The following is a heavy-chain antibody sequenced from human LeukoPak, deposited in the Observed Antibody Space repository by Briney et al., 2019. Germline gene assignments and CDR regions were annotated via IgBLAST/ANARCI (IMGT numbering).Heavy chain of an antibody. V-gene: IGHV3-74*01. J-gene: IGHJ6*02. Sequence: GGSLRLSCAASGFTFNNSWMHWVRHAPGKGLMWVSRINSSGSSTTYADSVKGRFTISRDNAKNTLYLQMNSLRAEDTAVFYCARESSGRGMDVWGQGTTVTVSS. CDR2: INSSGSST. D-gene: IGHD6-19*01. CDR1: GFTFNNSW. CDR3: ARESSGRGMDV.